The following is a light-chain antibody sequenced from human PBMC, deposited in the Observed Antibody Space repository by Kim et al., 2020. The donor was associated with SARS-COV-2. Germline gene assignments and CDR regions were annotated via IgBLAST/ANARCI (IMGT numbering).Light chain of an antibody. J-gene: IGLJ2*01. Sequence: SPGQTASITCSGDKLGDKYACWYQQKPGQSPVLVIYQDSKRPSGIPERFSGCNSGNTATLTISGTQAMDEADYYCQASDSSTADVVFGGGTQLAVL. CDR1: KLGDKY. V-gene: IGLV3-1*01. CDR2: QDS. CDR3: QASDSSTADVV.